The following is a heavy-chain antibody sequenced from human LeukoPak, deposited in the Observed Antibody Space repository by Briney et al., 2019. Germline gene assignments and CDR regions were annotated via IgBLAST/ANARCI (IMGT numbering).Heavy chain of an antibody. J-gene: IGHJ6*02. Sequence: LSLTCAVYGGSFSDCYMSWIRQAPGKGLEWVSYISSSGSTIYYADSVKGRFTISRDNAKNSLYLQMNSLRAEDTAVYYCARDSIAVAVDYYYYGMDVWGQGTTVTVSS. CDR1: GGSFSDCY. D-gene: IGHD6-19*01. CDR2: ISSSGSTI. V-gene: IGHV3-11*01. CDR3: ARDSIAVAVDYYYYGMDV.